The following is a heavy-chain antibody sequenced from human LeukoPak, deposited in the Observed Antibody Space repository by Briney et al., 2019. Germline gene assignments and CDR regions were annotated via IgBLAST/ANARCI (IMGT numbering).Heavy chain of an antibody. J-gene: IGHJ4*02. CDR1: GFTFSSYD. D-gene: IGHD3-22*01. CDR2: FSGRGGGT. CDR3: ANHRVGDYYDSSGKYYFDY. Sequence: GGSLRLSXAAFGFTFSSYDMSWVRQAPGKGMEWVSSFSGRGGGTFYTDSVKGRFTISRDNSKNTLYLQMNSLRAEDTAVYYCANHRVGDYYDSSGKYYFDYWGQGTLVTVSS. V-gene: IGHV3-23*01.